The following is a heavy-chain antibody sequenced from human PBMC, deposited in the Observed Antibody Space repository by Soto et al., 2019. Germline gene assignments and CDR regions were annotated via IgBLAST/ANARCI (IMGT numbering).Heavy chain of an antibody. CDR3: ARDPAYSGYDYPDVDYYYYGMDV. CDR1: GYTFTSYG. J-gene: IGHJ6*02. CDR2: ISAYNGNT. Sequence: ASVKVSCKASGYTFTSYGISWVRQAPGQGLEWMGWISAYNGNTNYAQKLQGRVTMTTDTSTSTAYMELRSMRSDDTAVYYCARDPAYSGYDYPDVDYYYYGMDVWGQGTTVTVSS. D-gene: IGHD5-12*01. V-gene: IGHV1-18*01.